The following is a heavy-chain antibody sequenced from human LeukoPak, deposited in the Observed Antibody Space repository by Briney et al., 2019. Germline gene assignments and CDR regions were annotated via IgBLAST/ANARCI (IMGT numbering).Heavy chain of an antibody. CDR2: INHSGST. CDR1: GNSISSGDNY. CDR3: ARVPHITIFGVVISSYAFDI. J-gene: IGHJ3*02. Sequence: SETLSLTCTVSGNSISSGDNYWSWIRQPPGKGLEWIGEINHSGSTNYNPSLKSRVTISVDTSKNQFSLKLSSVTAADTAVYYCARVPHITIFGVVISSYAFDIWGQGTMVTVSS. D-gene: IGHD3-3*01. V-gene: IGHV4-39*07.